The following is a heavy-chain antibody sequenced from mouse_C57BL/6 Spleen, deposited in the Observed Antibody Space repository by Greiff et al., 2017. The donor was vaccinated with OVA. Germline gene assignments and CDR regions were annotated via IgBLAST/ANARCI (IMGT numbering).Heavy chain of an antibody. CDR3: ARDQNHYGSSSWFAY. D-gene: IGHD1-1*01. J-gene: IGHJ3*01. Sequence: EVKLVESGGGLVKPGGSLKLSCAASGFTFSSYAMSWVRQTPEQRLEWVATISDGGSYTYYPDNVKGRFTISRDNAKNNRYLQRSHLNAEDTAMYYCARDQNHYGSSSWFAYWGEGTLVTVSA. CDR1: GFTFSSYA. CDR2: ISDGGSYT. V-gene: IGHV5-4*01.